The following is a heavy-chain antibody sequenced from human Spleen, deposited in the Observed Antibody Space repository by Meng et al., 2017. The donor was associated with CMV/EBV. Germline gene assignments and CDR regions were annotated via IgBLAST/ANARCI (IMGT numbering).Heavy chain of an antibody. J-gene: IGHJ4*02. CDR1: GYTFSDYG. V-gene: IGHV1-18*01. CDR2: ISAYSGNI. CDR3: ARDHLVRHNSSKPHFDY. D-gene: IGHD4-11*01. Sequence: ASVKVSCKASGYTFSDYGLSWVRQAPGQRPEWMGWISAYSGNIKYAERFQGRVTMTRDTSTSTVYMELSSLRSEDTAVYYCARDHLVRHNSSKPHFDYWGQGTLVTVSS.